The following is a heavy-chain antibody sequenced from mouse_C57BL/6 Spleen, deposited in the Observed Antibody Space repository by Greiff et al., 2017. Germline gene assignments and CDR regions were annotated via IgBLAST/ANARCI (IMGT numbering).Heavy chain of an antibody. CDR2: ISYDGSN. CDR1: GYSITSGYY. J-gene: IGHJ3*01. Sequence: DVQLQESGPGLVKPSQSLSLTCSVTGYSITSGYYWNWIRQFPGNKLEWMGYISYDGSNNYNPSLKNRISITRDTSKNQFFLKLNSVTTEDTATYYCARGAYDGYFDWGQGTLVTVSA. D-gene: IGHD2-3*01. V-gene: IGHV3-6*01. CDR3: ARGAYDGYFD.